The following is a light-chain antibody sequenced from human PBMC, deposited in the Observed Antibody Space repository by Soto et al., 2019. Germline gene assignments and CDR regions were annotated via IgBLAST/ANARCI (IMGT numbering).Light chain of an antibody. V-gene: IGKV3-20*01. CDR2: GAS. J-gene: IGKJ4*01. CDR3: QQYSSSPLT. CDR1: QSVSSSY. Sequence: EIVLTQSPGTLSLSPGERATLSCRASQSVSSSYLAWYQQKPGQAPRLLIYGASSRATGLPDRFSGSGSGTDFTLIISRLEPEDFAVYHCQQYSSSPLTFGGGTKVDIK.